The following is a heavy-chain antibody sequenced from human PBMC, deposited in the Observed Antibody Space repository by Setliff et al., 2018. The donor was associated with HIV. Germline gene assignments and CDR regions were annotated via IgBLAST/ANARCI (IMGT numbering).Heavy chain of an antibody. CDR1: GGTLSTSA. Sequence: ASVKVSCKASGGTLSTSAIGWLRQAPGQGLEWMGWMNPNSGNTGYAQKFQGRVTMTRNTSISTAYMELSSLRSEDTAVYYCARAGGLRMDRGVVSDYWGQGTLVTVSS. CDR3: ARAGGLRMDRGVVSDY. V-gene: IGHV1-8*02. D-gene: IGHD3-10*01. J-gene: IGHJ4*02. CDR2: MNPNSGNT.